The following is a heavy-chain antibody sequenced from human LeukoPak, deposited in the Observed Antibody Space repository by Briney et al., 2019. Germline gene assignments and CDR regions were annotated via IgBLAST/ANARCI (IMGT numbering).Heavy chain of an antibody. CDR2: IKSKTDGGTT. J-gene: IGHJ4*02. CDR1: GFTFSNAW. V-gene: IGHV3-15*01. D-gene: IGHD4-17*01. Sequence: GGSLRLSCAASGFTFSNAWMSWVGQAPGKWLEWVGRIKSKTDGGTTDYAAPVKGRFTISRDDSKNTLYLQMNSLKTEDTAVYYCTTSSHYGDYYFDYWGQGTLVTVSS. CDR3: TTSSHYGDYYFDY.